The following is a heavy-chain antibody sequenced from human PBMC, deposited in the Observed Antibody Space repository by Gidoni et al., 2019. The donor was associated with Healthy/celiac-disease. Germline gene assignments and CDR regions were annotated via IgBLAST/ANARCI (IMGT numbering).Heavy chain of an antibody. V-gene: IGHV4-4*07. Sequence: QVQLQESGPGLVKPSETLSLTCTASGGSISSYYWSWLRQPAGKGLEWIGRIYTSGSTNYNPSLKSRVTMSVDTSKNQFSLKLSSVTAADTAVYYCARDSDYGAAKYYFDYWGQGTLVTVSS. CDR2: IYTSGST. J-gene: IGHJ4*02. D-gene: IGHD4-17*01. CDR1: GGSISSYY. CDR3: ARDSDYGAAKYYFDY.